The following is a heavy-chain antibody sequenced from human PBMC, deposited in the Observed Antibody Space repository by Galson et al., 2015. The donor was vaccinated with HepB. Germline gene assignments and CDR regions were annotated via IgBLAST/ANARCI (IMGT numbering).Heavy chain of an antibody. CDR1: GYTFTSYS. D-gene: IGHD2-21*01. J-gene: IGHJ4*02. Sequence: SVKVSCKASGYTFTSYSMNWVRQAPGQGLEWMGIINPSVGSTSYAQKFQGRVTMTRDTSTSTVYMELSSLRSEDTAVYYCARALAYCGCDCYSRFDYWGQGTLVTVSS. CDR2: INPSVGST. V-gene: IGHV1-46*03. CDR3: ARALAYCGCDCYSRFDY.